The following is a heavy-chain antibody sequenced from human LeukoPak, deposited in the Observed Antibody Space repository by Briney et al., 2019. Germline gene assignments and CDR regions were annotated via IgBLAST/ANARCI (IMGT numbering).Heavy chain of an antibody. CDR1: GLTFSTYA. J-gene: IGHJ4*02. Sequence: GGSLRLSCAASGLTFSTYAMSWVRQAPGKGLEWVSTISGSGNKTYDADSVKGRFTISRDNSKNTLYLQMTGLRAEDTAVYYCAKLKRVGIAPFDDWGQGTLVTVSS. CDR2: ISGSGNKT. D-gene: IGHD3-10*01. V-gene: IGHV3-23*01. CDR3: AKLKRVGIAPFDD.